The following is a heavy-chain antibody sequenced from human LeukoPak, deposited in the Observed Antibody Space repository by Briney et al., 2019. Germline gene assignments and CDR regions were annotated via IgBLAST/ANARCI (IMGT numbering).Heavy chain of an antibody. D-gene: IGHD3-10*01. Sequence: SETLSLTCAVSGGSISSSNWWSWVRQPPGKGLEWIGEIYHSGSTNYNPSLKSRVTISVDKSKNQFSLKLSSVTVADTAVYYCARVGLDPLLLWFGELSPIFDYWGQGTLVTVSS. CDR1: GGSISSSNW. CDR3: ARVGLDPLLLWFGELSPIFDY. CDR2: IYHSGST. J-gene: IGHJ4*02. V-gene: IGHV4-4*02.